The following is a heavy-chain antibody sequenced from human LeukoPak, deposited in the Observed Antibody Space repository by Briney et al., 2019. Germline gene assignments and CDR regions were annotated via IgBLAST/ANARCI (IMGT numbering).Heavy chain of an antibody. V-gene: IGHV3-33*01. CDR1: GFTFSSYS. CDR2: IWYDGTNK. D-gene: IGHD3-10*01. CDR3: ARDPGPTLVRGVISYFDY. Sequence: GGSLRLSCAATGFTFSSYSMHWGRQAPGKGLEWVAVIWYDGTNKYYADSVKGRFTISIDKSKTPLDMQMNSLRVEEKAVYYCARDPGPTLVRGVISYFDYWGQGTLVTVSS. J-gene: IGHJ4*02.